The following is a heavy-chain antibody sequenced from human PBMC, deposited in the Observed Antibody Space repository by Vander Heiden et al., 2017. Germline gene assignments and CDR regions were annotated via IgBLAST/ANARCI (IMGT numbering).Heavy chain of an antibody. Sequence: VEPVEPGGGGGQPGWSLRLSGVASGLGLSNYGIHWVRQAPGKGVEWVAVTWYDGSRKYFADPVQDRFSISRDNSKVFLQMNSLRAEDTAVYYCARDGRVRGIIIRPYYYYGMGVWGQGTAVTVSS. D-gene: IGHD3-10*01. CDR1: GLGLSNYG. J-gene: IGHJ6*02. CDR2: TWYDGSRK. CDR3: ARDGRVRGIIIRPYYYYGMGV. V-gene: IGHV3-33*01.